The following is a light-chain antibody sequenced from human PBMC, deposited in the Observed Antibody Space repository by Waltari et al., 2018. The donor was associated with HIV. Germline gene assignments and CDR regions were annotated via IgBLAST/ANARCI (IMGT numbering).Light chain of an antibody. V-gene: IGLV1-40*01. CDR3: QSYDSSLSGSVV. J-gene: IGLJ2*01. CDR1: SSNIGAGSD. CDR2: GDN. Sequence: QSVLTQPPSVSGAPGQRVTISCTGSSSNIGAGSDVHWYRQLPGTAPKLLIYGDNNRPSGVPDRFSGSKSGNSASLAITGLQAEDDANYYCQSYDSSLSGSVVFGGGTKLTVL.